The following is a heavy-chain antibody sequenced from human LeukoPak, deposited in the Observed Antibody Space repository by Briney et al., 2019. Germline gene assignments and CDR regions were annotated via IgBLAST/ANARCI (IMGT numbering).Heavy chain of an antibody. Sequence: GGSLRLSCAASGFTFSNYGMHWVRQAPGKGLEWVAVIWYDGSKKFYEDSVKGRFTISRDNSKNTLYLQMNSLRAEDTAVYYCAKEMDSSGYFDYWGQGTLVTVSS. CDR1: GFTFSNYG. CDR3: AKEMDSSGYFDY. V-gene: IGHV3-33*06. J-gene: IGHJ4*02. CDR2: IWYDGSKK. D-gene: IGHD3-22*01.